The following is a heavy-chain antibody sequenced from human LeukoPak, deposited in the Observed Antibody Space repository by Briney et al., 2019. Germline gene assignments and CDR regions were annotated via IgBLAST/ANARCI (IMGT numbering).Heavy chain of an antibody. V-gene: IGHV1-69*13. CDR3: ASALLGIAAAGRFDY. D-gene: IGHD6-13*01. CDR2: IIPIFGTA. J-gene: IGHJ4*02. CDR1: GGTFSSYA. Sequence: SVKVSCKASGGTFSSYAISWVRQAPGQGLEWMGGIIPIFGTANYAQKFQGRVTITADESTGTAYMELSSLRSEDTAVYYCASALLGIAAAGRFDYWGQGTLVTVSS.